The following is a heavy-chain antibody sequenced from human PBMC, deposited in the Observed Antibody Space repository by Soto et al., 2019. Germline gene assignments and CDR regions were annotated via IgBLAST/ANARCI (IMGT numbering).Heavy chain of an antibody. J-gene: IGHJ2*01. Sequence: QVQLVQSGAEVKKPGASVKVSCKASGYTFTSYYMHWVRQAPGQGLEWRGIINPRGGSTSYAQKFQGRVSTNRGSSTRTVYMEVSGLGSEDTAVYYCVLGSFSYYNSGPYWYFDLWGRRTLVTVSS. CDR1: GYTFTSYY. V-gene: IGHV1-46*01. D-gene: IGHD3-10*01. CDR2: INPRGGST. CDR3: VLGSFSYYNSGPYWYFDL.